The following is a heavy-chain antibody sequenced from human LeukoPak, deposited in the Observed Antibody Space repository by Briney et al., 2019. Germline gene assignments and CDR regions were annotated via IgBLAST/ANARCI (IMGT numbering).Heavy chain of an antibody. V-gene: IGHV4-59*01. Sequence: SETLSLTCTVSGGSISSYYWSRIRQPPGKGLEWIGYIYYSGTTNYDPSLKSRVTISVDTSKNQFSLKLSSVTAADTAVYYCARGVYIAAAQYGYWGQGTLVTVSS. CDR3: ARGVYIAAAQYGY. D-gene: IGHD6-13*01. CDR2: IYYSGTT. CDR1: GGSISSYY. J-gene: IGHJ4*02.